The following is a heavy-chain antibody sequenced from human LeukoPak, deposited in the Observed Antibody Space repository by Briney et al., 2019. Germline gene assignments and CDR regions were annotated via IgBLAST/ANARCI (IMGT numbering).Heavy chain of an antibody. CDR3: AKTRARTTVVTPVDY. V-gene: IGHV3-23*01. CDR2: ISGSGGST. CDR1: GFTFSSYA. Sequence: GGSLRLSCAASGFTFSSYAMSWVRQAPGKGLEWVSAISGSGGSTYYADSVKGRFTISRDNSKNTLYLQMNSLRAEDTAVCYCAKTRARTTVVTPVDYWGQGTLVTVSS. D-gene: IGHD4-23*01. J-gene: IGHJ4*02.